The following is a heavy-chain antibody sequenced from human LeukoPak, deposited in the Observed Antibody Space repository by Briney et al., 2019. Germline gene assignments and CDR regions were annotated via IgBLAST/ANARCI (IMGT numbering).Heavy chain of an antibody. V-gene: IGHV4-39*02. CDR2: VYYGRSP. Sequence: SETLSLTCTVSGDSISRSTYYWAWIRQPPGKGLEWIGSVYYGRSPYFNPSLESRATIPVDTSKNHFSLKMSSVTAADTAVYYCARSSGTGTFSYWGQGTLVTVSS. D-gene: IGHD6-25*01. J-gene: IGHJ4*02. CDR1: GDSISRSTYY. CDR3: ARSSGTGTFSY.